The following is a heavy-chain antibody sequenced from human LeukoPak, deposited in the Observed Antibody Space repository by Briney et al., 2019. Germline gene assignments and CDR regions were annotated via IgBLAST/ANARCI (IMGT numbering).Heavy chain of an antibody. CDR1: GFTVSSNY. Sequence: GGSLRLSCAVSGFTVSSNYMSWVRQAPGTGLEWVSVIYSGGSTDYADSVKGRFTISRDNSKNTLYLQMNSLGAEDTAVYYCAKDLGYCSSTSCYTSGDYWGQGTLVTVSS. V-gene: IGHV3-66*01. J-gene: IGHJ4*02. D-gene: IGHD2-2*02. CDR2: IYSGGST. CDR3: AKDLGYCSSTSCYTSGDY.